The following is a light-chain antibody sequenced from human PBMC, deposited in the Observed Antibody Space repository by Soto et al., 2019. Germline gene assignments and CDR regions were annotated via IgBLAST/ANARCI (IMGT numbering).Light chain of an antibody. CDR3: QQFYAVPRT. CDR2: WES. V-gene: IGKV4-1*01. Sequence: EIVLTQSPDTLAVSLGERAAINCKSSPSILNPSTNNRYLAWYQHKPGQPPIRLIQWESVRESGVPDRFSGSGSGTDFSLTSSGLQAEDVAFYYCQQFYAVPRTFGPGPKV. J-gene: IGKJ3*01. CDR1: PSILNPSTNNRY.